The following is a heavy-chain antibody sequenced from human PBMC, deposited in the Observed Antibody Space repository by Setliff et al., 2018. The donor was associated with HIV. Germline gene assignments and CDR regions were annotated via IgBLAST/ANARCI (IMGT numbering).Heavy chain of an antibody. J-gene: IGHJ6*03. D-gene: IGHD3-3*01. CDR3: ARGEKRFLEWLPLDYYYYYYMDV. CDR1: GYTFTTYS. CDR2: INVGKGNT. V-gene: IGHV1-3*03. Sequence: ASVKVSCKTSGYTFTTYSIHWVRQAPGQRLEWMGWINVGKGNTKYSQDLQGRVTITRDTSASTAYMELSSLRSEDTAVYYCARGEKRFLEWLPLDYYYYYYMDVWGKGITVTVSS.